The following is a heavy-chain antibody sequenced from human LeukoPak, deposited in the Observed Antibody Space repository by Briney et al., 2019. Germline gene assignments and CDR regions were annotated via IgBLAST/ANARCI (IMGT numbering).Heavy chain of an antibody. D-gene: IGHD3-3*01. Sequence: GGSLRLSCAASGFTFSSYSMNWVRQAPGKGLEWVSYISSSSSTIYYADSVKGRFTISRDNSKNTLYLQMNSLRAEDTAVYYCAKTQGPTIFGVAIGYWGQGTLVTVSS. V-gene: IGHV3-48*01. CDR3: AKTQGPTIFGVAIGY. CDR1: GFTFSSYS. J-gene: IGHJ4*02. CDR2: ISSSSSTI.